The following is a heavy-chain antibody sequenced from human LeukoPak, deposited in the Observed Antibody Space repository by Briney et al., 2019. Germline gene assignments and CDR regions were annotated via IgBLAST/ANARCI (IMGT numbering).Heavy chain of an antibody. CDR2: IYHSGST. D-gene: IGHD5-24*01. J-gene: IGHJ4*02. Sequence: PSETLSLTCTVSGGSISSYYWSWIRQPPGKGLEWIGSIYHSGSTYYNPSLKSRVTISVDTSKNQFSLKLSSVTAADTAVYYCARHRTTKEMATIRGYFDYWGQGTLVTVSS. V-gene: IGHV4-59*08. CDR1: GGSISSYY. CDR3: ARHRTTKEMATIRGYFDY.